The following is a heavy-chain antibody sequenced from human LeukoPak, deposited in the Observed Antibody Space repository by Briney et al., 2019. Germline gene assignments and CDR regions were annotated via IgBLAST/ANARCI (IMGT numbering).Heavy chain of an antibody. CDR3: ARATPEYNWNSPFDY. CDR2: ISYDGSNK. D-gene: IGHD1-7*01. V-gene: IGHV3-30-3*01. Sequence: GGSLRLSCAASGFTFSSYAMHWVRQAPGKGLEWVAVISYDGSNKYYADSVKGRFTISRDDSKNTLYLQMNSLRAEDTAVYYCARATPEYNWNSPFDYWGQGTLVTVSS. J-gene: IGHJ4*02. CDR1: GFTFSSYA.